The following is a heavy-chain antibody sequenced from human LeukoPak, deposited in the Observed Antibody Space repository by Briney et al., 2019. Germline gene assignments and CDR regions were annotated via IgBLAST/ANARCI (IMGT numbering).Heavy chain of an antibody. Sequence: GGSLRLSCAASGFTFTNYWMHWVRHAPGKGLVGVSRINTDGDKTTYADSVKGRFTVSRDNAKNTLYLHMYNLRTEDTAVYYCARVASGSWSWFDPWGQGTLVTVSS. CDR1: GFTFTNYW. D-gene: IGHD1-26*01. CDR2: INTDGDKT. J-gene: IGHJ5*02. CDR3: ARVASGSWSWFDP. V-gene: IGHV3-74*01.